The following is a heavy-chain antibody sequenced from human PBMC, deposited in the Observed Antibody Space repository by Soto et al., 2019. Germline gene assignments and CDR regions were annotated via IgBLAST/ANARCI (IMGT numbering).Heavy chain of an antibody. CDR1: GFTFTAYW. V-gene: IGHV5-51*01. D-gene: IGHD2-2*01. J-gene: IGHJ4*02. CDR2: MFPGDSTT. Sequence: PGESLKISCQGSGFTFTAYWIGWVRQMPGKGLEWMGIMFPGDSTTRYSPSFQGQVTMSADKSISTAYLQWNSLKASDTAMYYCARVVIGYCSSTSCPADYWGQGALVTVSS. CDR3: ARVVIGYCSSTSCPADY.